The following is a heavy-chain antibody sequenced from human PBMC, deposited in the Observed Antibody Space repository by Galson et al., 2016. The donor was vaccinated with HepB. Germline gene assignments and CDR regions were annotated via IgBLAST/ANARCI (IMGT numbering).Heavy chain of an antibody. D-gene: IGHD1-1*01. Sequence: SCKASGYSFRDNGIAWLRQAPGQGLEWMGWISTFNGNTHYTQKFQGRVTMTTVTSTNTVYMDLRNLRSDDTAIYYCARDWRGTDAGNDFDFWGQRTLVTVSS. V-gene: IGHV1-18*01. J-gene: IGHJ4*02. CDR3: ARDWRGTDAGNDFDF. CDR1: GYSFRDNG. CDR2: ISTFNGNT.